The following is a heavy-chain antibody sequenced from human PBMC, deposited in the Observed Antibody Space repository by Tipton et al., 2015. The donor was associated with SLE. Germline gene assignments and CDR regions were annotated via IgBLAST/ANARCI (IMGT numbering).Heavy chain of an antibody. Sequence: TLSLTCTVSGGSISSGGYYWSWIRQPPGKGLEWIGTVYFSGTTYYSSSLKSRVTISVDTSKNEFSLKLRSVTAADTSVYYCAPARHGFDIWGQGTMVTVSS. CDR3: APARHGFDI. D-gene: IGHD6-25*01. CDR2: VYFSGTT. CDR1: GGSISSGGYY. J-gene: IGHJ3*02. V-gene: IGHV4-39*01.